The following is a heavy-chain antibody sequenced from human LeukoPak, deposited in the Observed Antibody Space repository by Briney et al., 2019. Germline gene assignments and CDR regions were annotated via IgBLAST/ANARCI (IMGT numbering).Heavy chain of an antibody. CDR2: IYSGGST. V-gene: IGHV3-66*01. CDR3: ARDNYYDSSGYYLSAFDI. J-gene: IGHJ3*02. CDR1: GFTVSSNY. D-gene: IGHD3-22*01. Sequence: GGSLRLSCAASGFTVSSNYMSWVRQAPGKGLEWVSVIYSGGSTYYADSVKGRFTISRDNSKNTLYLQMNSLRAEDTAVYYCARDNYYDSSGYYLSAFDIWGQGTMVTVSS.